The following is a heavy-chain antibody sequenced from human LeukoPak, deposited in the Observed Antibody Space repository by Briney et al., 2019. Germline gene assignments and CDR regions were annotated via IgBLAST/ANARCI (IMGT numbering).Heavy chain of an antibody. V-gene: IGHV3-33*08. CDR3: ARDVGLGYCTSTSCPGRFDP. D-gene: IGHD2-2*01. Sequence: GGSLRLSCTASGFTFSNYGMHWVRQAPGKGLEWVAVIWYDGSNKYYADSVKGRFTISRDNSKNTLYLQMNSLRAEDTAVYYCARDVGLGYCTSTSCPGRFDPWGQGTLVTVSS. J-gene: IGHJ5*02. CDR1: GFTFSNYG. CDR2: IWYDGSNK.